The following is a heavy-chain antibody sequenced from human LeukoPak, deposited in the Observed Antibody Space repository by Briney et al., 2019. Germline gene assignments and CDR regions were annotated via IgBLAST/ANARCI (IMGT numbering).Heavy chain of an antibody. CDR2: ISSSSSII. D-gene: IGHD3-22*01. CDR3: AIRGYYDTSYSYYYHALDV. Sequence: GGSLRLSCVASRFTLRGYTMNWVREAPGKGRECVSYISSSSSIIYYSDSVKGRFTISRDNAKNSLFLQMNSLRDEDTGVYYCAIRGYYDTSYSYYYHALDVWGQGTTVTVSS. CDR1: RFTLRGYT. J-gene: IGHJ6*02. V-gene: IGHV3-48*02.